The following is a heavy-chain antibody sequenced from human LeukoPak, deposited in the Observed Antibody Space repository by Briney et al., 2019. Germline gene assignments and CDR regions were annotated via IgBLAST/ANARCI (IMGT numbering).Heavy chain of an antibody. V-gene: IGHV3-23*01. CDR1: GSTFSTYA. Sequence: GGSLRLSCAASGSTFSTYAMSWVRQAPGKGLKWVSAISGSGGSTYYADSVKGRFTFSRDNSKTTLYLQMNSLRAEDTAVYYCAKDLLILTGYKKNRGHYLDYWGQGTLVTVSS. J-gene: IGHJ4*02. CDR2: ISGSGGST. D-gene: IGHD3-9*01. CDR3: AKDLLILTGYKKNRGHYLDY.